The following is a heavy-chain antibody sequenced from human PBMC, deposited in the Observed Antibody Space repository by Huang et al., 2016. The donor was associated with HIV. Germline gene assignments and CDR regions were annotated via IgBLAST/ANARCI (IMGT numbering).Heavy chain of an antibody. Sequence: QVQLVESGGGVVQPGGSLRLSCATSGFTFSSYFMHWVRQAPGKGLEWLAFIRYDGSSRNYADSVKGRLTISRDNSKNTLYLQMSSLRTEDTAVYYCARENNWKLVGSYAFDIWGQGTMVTVSS. J-gene: IGHJ3*02. CDR2: IRYDGSSR. D-gene: IGHD1-20*01. V-gene: IGHV3-30*02. CDR3: ARENNWKLVGSYAFDI. CDR1: GFTFSSYF.